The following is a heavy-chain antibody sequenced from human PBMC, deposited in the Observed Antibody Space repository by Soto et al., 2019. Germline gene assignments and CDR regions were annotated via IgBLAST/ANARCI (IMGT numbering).Heavy chain of an antibody. D-gene: IGHD2-2*02. J-gene: IGHJ5*02. Sequence: SETLSLTCTVSGGSISSGGYYWSWIRQHPGKGLEWIGYIYYSGSTYYNPSLKSRVTISVDTSKNQFSLKLSSVTAADTAVYYCARDQIVVQAAIPGGWFDPWGQGTLVTVSS. V-gene: IGHV4-31*03. CDR3: ARDQIVVQAAIPGGWFDP. CDR1: GGSISSGGYY. CDR2: IYYSGST.